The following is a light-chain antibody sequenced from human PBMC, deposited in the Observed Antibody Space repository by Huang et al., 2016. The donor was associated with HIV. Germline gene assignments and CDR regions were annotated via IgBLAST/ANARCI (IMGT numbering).Light chain of an antibody. CDR1: QSVSSSY. J-gene: IGKJ4*01. V-gene: IGKV3-20*01. CDR3: QQYGSSPST. CDR2: GAS. Sequence: EIVLTQSPGTLSLSPGERATLSCRASQSVSSSYLAWYQQKPGQAPRLLLYGASSSATGIPDRFSGSGSGTDFTLTISRLEPEDFAVYYCQQYGSSPSTFGGGTKVEIK.